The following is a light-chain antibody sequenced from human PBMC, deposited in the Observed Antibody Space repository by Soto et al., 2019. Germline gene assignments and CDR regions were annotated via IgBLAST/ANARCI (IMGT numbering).Light chain of an antibody. Sequence: EFVLTQSPGTLSLSPGERATLSCRASQTVRNNYLAWYQQKPRQAPRLLIYDASSRATGIPDRFSGGGSGTDFTLTTSRLEPADFAVYYCQQYTNWPPITFGQGTRLEIK. V-gene: IGKV3-20*01. CDR2: DAS. CDR3: QQYTNWPPIT. CDR1: QTVRNNY. J-gene: IGKJ5*01.